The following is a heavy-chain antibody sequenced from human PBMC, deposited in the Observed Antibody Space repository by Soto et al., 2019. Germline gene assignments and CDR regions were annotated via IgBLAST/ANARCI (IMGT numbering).Heavy chain of an antibody. CDR1: GFTFSSYC. D-gene: IGHD4-17*01. CDR3: AEVGPAVTTRAYDS. J-gene: IGHJ4*02. CDR2: IGSNGGST. Sequence: EVQLVESGGGLLQPGGSLRLSCTASGFTFSSYCMTWVRQAPGKGLEWVSTIGSNGGSTYYADSVKGRFTISRDTSRNTLYLQMNSLRAEDTAVYYCAEVGPAVTTRAYDSWGQGTLVTVSS. V-gene: IGHV3-23*04.